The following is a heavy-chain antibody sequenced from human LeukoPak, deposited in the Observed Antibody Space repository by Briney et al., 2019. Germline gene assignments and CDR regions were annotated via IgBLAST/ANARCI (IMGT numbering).Heavy chain of an antibody. Sequence: GRSLRLSCAASGFTFSSYGMHWVRQAPGKGLEWVVVISYDGSNKYYADSVKGRFTITRDNSKNTLYLQMNSLRAEDTAVYYCAKDRGLSGSLGDWGQGTLVTVSS. CDR1: GFTFSSYG. CDR2: ISYDGSNK. J-gene: IGHJ4*02. CDR3: AKDRGLSGSLGD. V-gene: IGHV3-30*18. D-gene: IGHD1-26*01.